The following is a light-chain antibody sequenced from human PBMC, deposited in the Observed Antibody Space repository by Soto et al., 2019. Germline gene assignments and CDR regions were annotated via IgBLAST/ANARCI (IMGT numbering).Light chain of an antibody. Sequence: ENVLTQSPGTLSLSPGERATLSCRASQSVGSSYLTWYQQKPGQAPRLLIYGASSRATDIPDRFSGSGSGTDFTLTISRLEPEDFAVYYCPQYDSSPVTFGQGTKLEIK. CDR2: GAS. CDR3: PQYDSSPVT. CDR1: QSVGSSY. J-gene: IGKJ2*01. V-gene: IGKV3-20*01.